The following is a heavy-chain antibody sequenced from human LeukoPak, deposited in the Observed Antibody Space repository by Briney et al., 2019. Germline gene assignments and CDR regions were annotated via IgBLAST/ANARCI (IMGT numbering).Heavy chain of an antibody. Sequence: PGGPLRLSCSASGFPFSSYDMHWVRQAPGKGVEYVSAISDSGGSTYYADSVKGRFTISRDNSKNTLYLQMSSLRAEDTAVYYCAKLDWLDPWGQGTLVTVSP. CDR2: ISDSGGST. CDR3: AKLDWLDP. CDR1: GFPFSSYD. J-gene: IGHJ5*02. V-gene: IGHV3-64D*09.